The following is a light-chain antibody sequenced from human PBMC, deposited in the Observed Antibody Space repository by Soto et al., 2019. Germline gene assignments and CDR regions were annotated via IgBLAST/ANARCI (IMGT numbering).Light chain of an antibody. CDR2: GAS. CDR3: QQYGTSRWT. CDR1: QSVSNNY. Sequence: EIVLTQSPFTLSLSPGERSTLSFIASQSVSNNYLAWYQQKPGQAPRLLIYGASSRVTGIPDRFSGSGSGTDFTLTISRLEPEDFAVYYCQQYGTSRWTFGQGTKVDIK. J-gene: IGKJ1*01. V-gene: IGKV3-20*01.